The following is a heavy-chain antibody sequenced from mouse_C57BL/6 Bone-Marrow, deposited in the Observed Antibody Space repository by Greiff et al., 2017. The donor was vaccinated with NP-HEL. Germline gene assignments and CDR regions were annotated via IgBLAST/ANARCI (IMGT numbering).Heavy chain of an antibody. J-gene: IGHJ2*01. V-gene: IGHV6-3*01. CDR3: TGGDSSLPVYYFDY. CDR1: GFTFSNYW. D-gene: IGHD1-1*01. CDR2: IRLKSDNYET. Sequence: EVQLVESGGGLVQPGGSMKLSCVASGFTFSNYWMNWVRQSPEKGLEWVAQIRLKSDNYETHYAESVKGRFTISRDDSKSSVYLQMNNLRAEDTGIYYCTGGDSSLPVYYFDYWGQGTTLTVSS.